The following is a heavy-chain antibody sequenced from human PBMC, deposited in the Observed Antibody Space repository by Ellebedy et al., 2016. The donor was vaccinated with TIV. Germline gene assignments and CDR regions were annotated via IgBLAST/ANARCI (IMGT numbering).Heavy chain of an antibody. Sequence: GGSLRLXXAASGFTFSSYAMSWVRQAPGKGLEWVSAISGSGGSTYYADSVKGRFTISRDNSKNTLYLQMNSLRAEDTAVYYCATYRGADDYWGQGTLVTVSS. CDR1: GFTFSSYA. V-gene: IGHV3-23*01. CDR2: ISGSGGST. D-gene: IGHD3-10*01. CDR3: ATYRGADDY. J-gene: IGHJ4*02.